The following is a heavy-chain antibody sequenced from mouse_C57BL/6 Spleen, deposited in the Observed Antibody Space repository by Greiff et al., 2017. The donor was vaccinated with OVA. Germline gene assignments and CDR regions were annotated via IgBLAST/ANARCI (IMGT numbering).Heavy chain of an antibody. Sequence: EVNLVESGGGLVQPGGSMKLSCVASGFTFSNYWMNWVRQSPEKGLEWVAQIRLKSDNYATHYAESVKGRFTISRDDSKSSVYLQMNNLRAEDTGIYYCTEGTAWFAYWGQGTLVTVSA. D-gene: IGHD3-3*01. J-gene: IGHJ3*01. CDR1: GFTFSNYW. CDR3: TEGTAWFAY. V-gene: IGHV6-3*01. CDR2: IRLKSDNYAT.